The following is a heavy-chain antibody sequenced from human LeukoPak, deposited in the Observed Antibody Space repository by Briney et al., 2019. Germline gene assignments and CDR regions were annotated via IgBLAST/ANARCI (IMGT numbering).Heavy chain of an antibody. V-gene: IGHV1-69*01. CDR2: IIPIFGTA. CDR3: ARSVSSWLGSGAQYYFDY. J-gene: IGHJ4*02. CDR1: GGTFSSYA. D-gene: IGHD6-19*01. Sequence: SVKVSCKASGGTFSSYAISWVRQAPGQGLEWMGGIIPIFGTANYAQKFQGRVTITADESTSTAYMELSSLRSEDTAVYYCARSVSSWLGSGAQYYFDYWGQGTLVTVSS.